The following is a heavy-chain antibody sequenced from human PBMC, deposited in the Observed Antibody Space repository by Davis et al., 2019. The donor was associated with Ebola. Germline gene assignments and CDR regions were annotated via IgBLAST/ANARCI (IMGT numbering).Heavy chain of an antibody. J-gene: IGHJ4*02. CDR1: GFTFSDYA. Sequence: PGGSLRLSCSASGFTFSDYAMHWVRQAPGKGLEYVSAVSSNGDSTYYADSVKGRFTISRDNAKNTLYLQMNSLGAEDTALYYCASGISQGYWGQGTLVTVSS. CDR2: VSSNGDST. V-gene: IGHV3-64*04. D-gene: IGHD1-14*01. CDR3: ASGISQGY.